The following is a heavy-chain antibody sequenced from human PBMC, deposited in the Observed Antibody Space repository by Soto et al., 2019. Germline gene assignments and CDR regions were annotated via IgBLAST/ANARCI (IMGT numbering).Heavy chain of an antibody. V-gene: IGHV3-74*02. J-gene: IGHJ5*02. CDR3: ARGIIAVMGAFRWFDP. Sequence: EVQLVESGGGLVQPGGSLRLSCVGSGFTFSSHWMHWVRQTPGKGPVWVSRIRGDGSSTAYAESVRGRFAISRDNAKNTLYLQMNNLRAEDSAVYFCARGIIAVMGAFRWFDPWGLGTQVTVSS. CDR2: IRGDGSST. D-gene: IGHD6-19*01. CDR1: GFTFSSHW.